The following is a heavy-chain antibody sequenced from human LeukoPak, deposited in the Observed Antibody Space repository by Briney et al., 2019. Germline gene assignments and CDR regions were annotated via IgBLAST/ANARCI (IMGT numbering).Heavy chain of an antibody. D-gene: IGHD5-12*01. CDR1: GGSFSGYY. J-gene: IGHJ4*02. CDR3: ARDGYSGYEQTRTFGY. Sequence: SETLSLTCAVYGGSFSGYYWSWIRQPPGKGLEWIGEINHSGSTNYNPSLKSRVTISVDTSKNQFSLKLSSVTAADTAVYYCARDGYSGYEQTRTFGYWGQGTLVTVSS. V-gene: IGHV4-34*01. CDR2: INHSGST.